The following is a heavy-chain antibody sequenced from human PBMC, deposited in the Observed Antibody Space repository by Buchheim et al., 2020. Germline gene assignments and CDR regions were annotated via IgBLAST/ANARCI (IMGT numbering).Heavy chain of an antibody. CDR3: ARDNSGDSGYFYYFDY. V-gene: IGHV3-30*03. J-gene: IGHJ4*02. CDR1: GFTFSTYG. CDR2: ISSDGRNT. D-gene: IGHD5-12*01. Sequence: QVQLVESGGGVVQPGGSLRLSCAASGFTFSTYGMHWVRQAPGKGLDWVADISSDGRNTYYADSVKGRFTISRDNSKNTLYLQMNSLGAEDTAVYYCARDNSGDSGYFYYFDYWGQGTL.